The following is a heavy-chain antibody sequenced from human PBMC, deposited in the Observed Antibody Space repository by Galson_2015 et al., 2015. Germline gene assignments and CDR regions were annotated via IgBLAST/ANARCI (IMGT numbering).Heavy chain of an antibody. D-gene: IGHD2-15*01. Sequence: KVSCKASGGTFSRYGIRWVRQAPGQGLEWMGGIIPIFGTANYAQKFQGRVTITADESTSTAYMELSSLRSEDTAVYYCARGGTSVVGGTPNWFDPWGQGTLVTVSS. J-gene: IGHJ5*02. CDR3: ARGGTSVVGGTPNWFDP. CDR1: GGTFSRYG. V-gene: IGHV1-69*01. CDR2: IIPIFGTA.